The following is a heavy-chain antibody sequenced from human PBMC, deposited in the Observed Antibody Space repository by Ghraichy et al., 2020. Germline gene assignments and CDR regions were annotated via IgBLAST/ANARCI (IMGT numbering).Heavy chain of an antibody. D-gene: IGHD6-13*01. CDR2: IYSGDNT. V-gene: IGHV3-53*01. J-gene: IGHJ4*02. CDR1: GFTVSSSY. Sequence: GGSLRLSCAASGFTVSSSYMSWVRQAPGKGLEWVSVIYSGDNTYYADFAKGRFTISRDNSKSTLYLQMISLRTADTAIYYCASRLSGAASFDYWAQGTLVTVSS. CDR3: ASRLSGAASFDY.